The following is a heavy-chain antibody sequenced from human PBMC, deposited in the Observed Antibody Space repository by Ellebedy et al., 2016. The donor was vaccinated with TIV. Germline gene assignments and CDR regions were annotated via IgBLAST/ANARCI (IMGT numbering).Heavy chain of an antibody. CDR1: GFTFSSYW. CDR3: SRDIWVAAAGIPYYYGMDV. D-gene: IGHD6-13*01. CDR2: IKGDGPTA. J-gene: IGHJ6*02. Sequence: GESLKISCTASGFTFSSYWMHGFRHAPGKGLGWVSRIKGDGPTAHYADSVKGRFTVSRDNAKNSLYLQMNSLRAEDTAVYYCSRDIWVAAAGIPYYYGMDVWGQGTTVTVSS. V-gene: IGHV3-74*01.